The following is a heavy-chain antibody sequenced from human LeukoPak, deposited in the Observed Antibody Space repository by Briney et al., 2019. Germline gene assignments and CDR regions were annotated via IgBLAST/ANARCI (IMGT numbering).Heavy chain of an antibody. V-gene: IGHV1-69*01. CDR1: GGTFSSYA. CDR3: ARYSSSWYQGVYAFDI. Sequence: SVKVSCKASGGTFSSYAISWVRQAPGQGLEWMGGIIPIFGTANYAQKSQGRVTITADESTSTAYMELSSLRSEDTAVYYCARYSSSWYQGVYAFDIWGQGTMVTVSS. D-gene: IGHD6-13*01. CDR2: IIPIFGTA. J-gene: IGHJ3*02.